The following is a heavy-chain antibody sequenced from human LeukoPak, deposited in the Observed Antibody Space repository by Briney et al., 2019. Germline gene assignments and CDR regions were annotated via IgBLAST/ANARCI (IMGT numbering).Heavy chain of an antibody. J-gene: IGHJ5*02. V-gene: IGHV5-51*01. D-gene: IGHD3-10*01. CDR1: GYSFTSYW. CDR2: IYPGDSDT. Sequence: GESLKISCKGSGYSFTSYWIGWVRQMPGKGLGWMGIIYPGDSDTRYSPSFQGQITISADKSISTAYLQWSSLKASDTAMYYCARGGGHGSLRKYNWFDPWGQGTLVTVSS. CDR3: ARGGGHGSLRKYNWFDP.